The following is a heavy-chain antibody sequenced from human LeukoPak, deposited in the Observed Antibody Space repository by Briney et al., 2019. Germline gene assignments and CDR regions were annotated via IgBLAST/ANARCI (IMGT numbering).Heavy chain of an antibody. CDR1: GYTLTELS. J-gene: IGHJ4*02. D-gene: IGHD3-22*01. V-gene: IGHV1-24*01. CDR2: FDPEDGET. Sequence: GASVKVSCKVSGYTLTELSMHWVRQAPGKGLEWMGGFDPEDGETIYAQKFQGRVTMTEDTSTDTAYMGLSSLRSEDTAVYYCATDLDYYDSSGIDYWGQGTLVTVSS. CDR3: ATDLDYYDSSGIDY.